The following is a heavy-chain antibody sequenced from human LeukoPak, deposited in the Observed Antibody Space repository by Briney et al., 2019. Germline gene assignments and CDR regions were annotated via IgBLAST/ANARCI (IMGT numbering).Heavy chain of an antibody. CDR2: ISGSGGST. Sequence: GGSLRLSCAASGFTFSSYAMNWVRQAPGKGPEWVSAISGSGGSTYYADSVKGRFTISRDNSKNTLYLQMNSLRAEDTAVYYCAKAVTASYYDSSGYLNWFDPWGQGTLVTVSS. CDR3: AKAVTASYYDSSGYLNWFDP. D-gene: IGHD3-22*01. J-gene: IGHJ5*02. CDR1: GFTFSSYA. V-gene: IGHV3-23*01.